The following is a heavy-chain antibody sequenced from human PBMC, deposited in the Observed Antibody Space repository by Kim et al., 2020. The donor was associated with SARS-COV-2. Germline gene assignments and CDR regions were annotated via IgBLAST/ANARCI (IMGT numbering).Heavy chain of an antibody. J-gene: IGHJ4*02. D-gene: IGHD2-2*01. CDR3: AIDLAPALRGMNS. Sequence: GGSLRLSCAASGFTFSSYALHWVRQAPDEGLEWVAVISADGRSKYYVDSVKGRFTISRDNSKNTLYLQMSSLRPEDTAVYYCAIDLAPALRGMNSWGQGTLVVVSS. CDR1: GFTFSSYA. CDR2: ISADGRSK. V-gene: IGHV3-30*04.